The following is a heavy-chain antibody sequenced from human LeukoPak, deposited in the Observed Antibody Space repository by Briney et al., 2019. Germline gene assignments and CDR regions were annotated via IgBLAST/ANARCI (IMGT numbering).Heavy chain of an antibody. J-gene: IGHJ2*01. D-gene: IGHD6-13*01. V-gene: IGHV4-59*01. Sequence: PSETLSLTCTVSGDSISSYYWSWIRQPPGKGLEWIGYIYYSGSTNYNPSLKRRVTISVDTSKNQFSLKLSSVTAADTAVYYCARGDSSPWYFDLWGRGTLVTVSS. CDR1: GDSISSYY. CDR3: ARGDSSPWYFDL. CDR2: IYYSGST.